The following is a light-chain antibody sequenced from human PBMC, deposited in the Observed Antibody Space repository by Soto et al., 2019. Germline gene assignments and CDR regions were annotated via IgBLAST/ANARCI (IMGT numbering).Light chain of an antibody. CDR1: QNIRTN. J-gene: IGKJ5*01. CDR2: GAS. CDR3: QQYYNWPRT. V-gene: IGKV3-15*01. Sequence: EIVMTQSPATLSVSPGERASLSCRAGQNIRTNLACYRQKPGQAPRLLFYGASTGATGVPARFSGSGSGTEFTLNINSLEAEDCAVYYCQQYYNWPRTFGQGTRLEIK.